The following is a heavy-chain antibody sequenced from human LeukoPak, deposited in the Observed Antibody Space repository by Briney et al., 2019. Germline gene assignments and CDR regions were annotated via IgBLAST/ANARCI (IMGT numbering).Heavy chain of an antibody. CDR1: GFTFSSYS. V-gene: IGHV3-21*01. D-gene: IGHD2-2*01. CDR3: ATSNLGYCSSTSCSPFDY. J-gene: IGHJ4*02. CDR2: ISSSSSYI. Sequence: GGSLRLSCAASGFTFSSYSMNWVRQAPGKGLEWVSSISSSSSYIYYADSVKGRFTISRDNAKNSLYLQMNSLRAEDTAVYYCATSNLGYCSSTSCSPFDYWGQGTLVTVSS.